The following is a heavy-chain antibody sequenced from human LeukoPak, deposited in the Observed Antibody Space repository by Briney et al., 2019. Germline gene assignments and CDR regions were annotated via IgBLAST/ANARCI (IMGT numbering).Heavy chain of an antibody. CDR3: ARMGIQLTFDY. J-gene: IGHJ4*02. CDR1: GGTFSSYA. D-gene: IGHD5-18*01. Sequence: ASVKVSCKASGGTFSSYAISWVRQAPGQGLEWMGGIIPIFGTANYAQKFQGRVTITADKSTSTAYMELSSLRSEDTAVYYCARMGIQLTFDYWGQGTLVPVSS. V-gene: IGHV1-69*06. CDR2: IIPIFGTA.